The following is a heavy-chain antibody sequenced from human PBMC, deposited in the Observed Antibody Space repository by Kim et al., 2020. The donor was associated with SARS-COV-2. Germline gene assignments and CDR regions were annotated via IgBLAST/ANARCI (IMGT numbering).Heavy chain of an antibody. V-gene: IGHV3-11*04. CDR3: ARTVAGTGGWIDY. J-gene: IGHJ4*02. D-gene: IGHD6-19*01. Sequence: YADSVKGRFTISRDNAKNSLYLQMNSLRAEDTAVYYCARTVAGTGGWIDYWGQGTLVTVSS.